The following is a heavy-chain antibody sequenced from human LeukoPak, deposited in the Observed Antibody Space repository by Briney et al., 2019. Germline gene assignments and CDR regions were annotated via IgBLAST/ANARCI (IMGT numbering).Heavy chain of an antibody. V-gene: IGHV3-7*03. CDR3: AKGELNSSGWGFFDY. CDR2: IKQDGSEK. D-gene: IGHD6-19*01. CDR1: GFTLSNYW. J-gene: IGHJ4*02. Sequence: PGGSLRLSCAASGFTLSNYWMSWVRQAPGKGLQWVANIKQDGSEKYYVDSVKGRFTISRDNAKNSLYLEMNSLRVEDTAVYYCAKGELNSSGWGFFDYWGQGTLVTVSS.